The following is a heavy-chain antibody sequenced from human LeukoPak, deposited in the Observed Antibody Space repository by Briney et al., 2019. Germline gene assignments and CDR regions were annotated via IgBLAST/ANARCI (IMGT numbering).Heavy chain of an antibody. V-gene: IGHV3-21*01. D-gene: IGHD3-10*01. CDR3: ASLYYYGSGSYLDAFDI. CDR1: GFTFSSYS. J-gene: IGHJ3*02. Sequence: PGGSLRLSCAASGFTFSSYSMNWVRQAPGKGLEWVSSISSSSSYIYYADSVKGRFTISRDNAKNSLYLQMNSLRAEDTAVYYCASLYYYGSGSYLDAFDIWGQGTMVTVSS. CDR2: ISSSSSYI.